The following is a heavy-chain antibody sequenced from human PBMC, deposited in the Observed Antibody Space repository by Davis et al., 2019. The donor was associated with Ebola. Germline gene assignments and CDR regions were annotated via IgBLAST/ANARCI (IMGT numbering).Heavy chain of an antibody. CDR1: GGSVTSDSSY. Sequence: PSETLSLTCSVTGGSVTSDSSYWSWIRQSPGKGLEWIGFMNDSGSTNDNPSLKSRVTMSVDTSRNRFSLRLNSVTAADTAVYYCARGGWSLDHWGQGILVTVSS. CDR3: ARGGWSLDH. V-gene: IGHV4-61*01. D-gene: IGHD6-19*01. J-gene: IGHJ4*02. CDR2: MNDSGST.